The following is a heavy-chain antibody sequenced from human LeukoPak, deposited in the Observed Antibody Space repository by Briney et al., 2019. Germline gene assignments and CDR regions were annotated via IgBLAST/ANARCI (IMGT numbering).Heavy chain of an antibody. CDR2: IKQDGSEK. CDR3: ARGEYYYDSSGYYRYYYYYMDV. J-gene: IGHJ6*03. Sequence: GGSLRLSCAASGFTFSSYWMSWVRQAPGKGLEWVANIKQDGSEKYYVDSVKGRFTISRDNAKNSLYLQMNSLRAEDTAVYYCARGEYYYDSSGYYRYYYYYMDVWGKGTTVTISS. CDR1: GFTFSSYW. D-gene: IGHD3-22*01. V-gene: IGHV3-7*01.